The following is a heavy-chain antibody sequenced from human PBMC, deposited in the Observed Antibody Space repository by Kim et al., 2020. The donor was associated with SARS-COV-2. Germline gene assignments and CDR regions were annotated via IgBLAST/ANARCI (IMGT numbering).Heavy chain of an antibody. Sequence: RVTISVDTSKNQFSLKLSSVTAADTAVYYCARTSYYDFWSGYPSGWYFDLWGRGTLVTVSS. CDR3: ARTSYYDFWSGYPSGWYFDL. J-gene: IGHJ2*01. D-gene: IGHD3-3*01. V-gene: IGHV4-39*01.